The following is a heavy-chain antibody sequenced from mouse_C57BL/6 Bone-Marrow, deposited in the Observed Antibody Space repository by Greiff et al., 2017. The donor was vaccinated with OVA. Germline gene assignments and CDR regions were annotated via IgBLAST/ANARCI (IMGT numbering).Heavy chain of an antibody. J-gene: IGHJ4*01. Sequence: EVNVVESGGGLVKPGGSLKLSCAASGFTFSDYGMHWVRQAPEKGLEWVAYISSGSSTIYYADTVKGRFTISRDNAKNTLFLQMTSLRSEDTAMYYCARPGFYYGSSKGMDYWGQGTSVTVSS. CDR2: ISSGSSTI. D-gene: IGHD1-1*01. CDR1: GFTFSDYG. V-gene: IGHV5-17*01. CDR3: ARPGFYYGSSKGMDY.